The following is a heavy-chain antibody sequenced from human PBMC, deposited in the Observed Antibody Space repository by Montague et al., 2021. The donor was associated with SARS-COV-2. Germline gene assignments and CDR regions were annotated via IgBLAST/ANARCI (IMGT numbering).Heavy chain of an antibody. V-gene: IGHV4-34*01. D-gene: IGHD3-10*01. CDR2: INHSGST. J-gene: IGHJ4*02. CDR1: GGSFSGYY. CDR3: VRGTEYGSGIYSHYYYDH. Sequence: SETLSLTCAVYGGSFSGYYWSWIRQPPGKGLEWIGEINHSGSTNYNPSLKSRVTISVDTSKNQFSLRLSSVTAADTAVYHCVRGTEYGSGIYSHYYYDHWGQGTLVTVSS.